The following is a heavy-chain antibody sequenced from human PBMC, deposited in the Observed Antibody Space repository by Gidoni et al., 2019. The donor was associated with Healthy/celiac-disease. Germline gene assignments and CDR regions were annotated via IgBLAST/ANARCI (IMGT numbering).Heavy chain of an antibody. CDR2: INAGNGNT. Sequence: RLEWMGWINAGNGNTQYSQKFQGRVTITSDTYASTAYMELISLRSEDTAVEYCARSGGGSGSYGRRWFDSWGQGTLVTVSS. D-gene: IGHD3-10*01. CDR3: ARSGGGSGSYGRRWFDS. J-gene: IGHJ5*01. V-gene: IGHV1-3*01.